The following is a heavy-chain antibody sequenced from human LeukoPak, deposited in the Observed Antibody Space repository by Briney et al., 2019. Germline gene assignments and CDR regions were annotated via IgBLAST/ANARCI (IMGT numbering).Heavy chain of an antibody. CDR2: IKSDGAV. CDR3: VIDDYYDYSGTREADYFDY. D-gene: IGHD3-22*01. V-gene: IGHV3-15*01. Sequence: PGGSLRLSCGASGFSFTTAWMSWVRQAPGKGLEWVARIKSDGAVDYASPVKGGLTISKDYSKNTLYLQMNSLKVEDTAVYYCVIDDYYDYSGTREADYFDYWGQGTLVTVSS. J-gene: IGHJ4*02. CDR1: GFSFTTAW.